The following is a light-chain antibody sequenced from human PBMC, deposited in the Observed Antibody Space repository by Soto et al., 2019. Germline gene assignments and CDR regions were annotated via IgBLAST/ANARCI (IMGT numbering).Light chain of an antibody. Sequence: QSLLRQPPSVSGAPVQRVTISCTGSSSNIWAFYDLHWYQQLPGTAPKVRIYGKTKRPAGVPDRFSGSQSGTSASLAITGLQAEDEADYYCHYLDSTLSGYVFGNGTKVT. J-gene: IGLJ1*01. V-gene: IGLV1-40*01. CDR3: HYLDSTLSGYV. CDR2: GKT. CDR1: SSNIWAFYD.